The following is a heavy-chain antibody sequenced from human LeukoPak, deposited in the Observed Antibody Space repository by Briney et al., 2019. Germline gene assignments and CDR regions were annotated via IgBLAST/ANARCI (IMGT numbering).Heavy chain of an antibody. D-gene: IGHD3-22*01. CDR2: LFYSGST. Sequence: SETLSLTCTVSGGSIGNDFWGWIRQPPGKGLEWIGYLFYSGSTAYNPSLKSRVTISVDTSKNQFSLKLSSVTAADTAVYYCARHFYYYDSSGYYYVRYYFDYWGQGTLVTVSS. V-gene: IGHV4-59*08. CDR3: ARHFYYYDSSGYYYVRYYFDY. J-gene: IGHJ4*02. CDR1: GGSIGNDF.